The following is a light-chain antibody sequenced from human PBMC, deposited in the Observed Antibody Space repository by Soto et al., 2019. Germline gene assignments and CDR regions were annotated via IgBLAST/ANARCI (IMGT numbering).Light chain of an antibody. Sequence: QSALTQPASVSGSPGQSITISCTGTSSDVGGYNYVSWYQQHPGTAHKLMIYDVSNRPSGVSNRFSGSKSGNTASLTISGLQAEDEAEYYCSSYTSSSTLVVFGGGTKVTVL. CDR3: SSYTSSSTLVV. V-gene: IGLV2-14*01. J-gene: IGLJ2*01. CDR1: SSDVGGYNY. CDR2: DVS.